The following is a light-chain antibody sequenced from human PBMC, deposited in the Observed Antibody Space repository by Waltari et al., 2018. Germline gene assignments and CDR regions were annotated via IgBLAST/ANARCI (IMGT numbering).Light chain of an antibody. CDR1: QSLLHSDGKTY. CDR3: MQTTLLPLT. Sequence: EIVMTQSPPSLSVTPGQTASISCKSTQSLLHSDGKTYLHWYRQKPGQPPQLLIHEVSKRFSGVSDRFSGGGSGTDFTLKISRVEADDVGLYYCMQTTLLPLTFGGGTKVEIK. J-gene: IGKJ4*01. V-gene: IGKV2D-29*01. CDR2: EVS.